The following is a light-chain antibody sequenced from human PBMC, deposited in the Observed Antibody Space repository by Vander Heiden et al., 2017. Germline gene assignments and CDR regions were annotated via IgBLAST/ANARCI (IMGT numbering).Light chain of an antibody. CDR1: KSIRSK. CDR2: DAS. Sequence: EIVMTQSPAILSVSPGERATLSCRASKSIRSKLAWYQKKPGQPPSLLIYDASSRATGVPARFSGSGSGTDFTLTISSLQSEDFAVYYCQQYSNRPPITFGQGTRLEIK. CDR3: QQYSNRPPIT. J-gene: IGKJ5*01. V-gene: IGKV3-15*01.